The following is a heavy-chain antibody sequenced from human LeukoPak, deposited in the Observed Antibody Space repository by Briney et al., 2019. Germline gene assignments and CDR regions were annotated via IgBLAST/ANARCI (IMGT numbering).Heavy chain of an antibody. CDR2: ISGSGGST. D-gene: IGHD6-19*01. CDR3: AREAVAGRTYYYYYGMDV. CDR1: GFTFSSYA. Sequence: GGSLRLSCAASGFTFSSYAMSWVRQAPGKGLEWVSAISGSGGSTYYADSVKGRFTISRDNSKNTLYLQMNSLRAEDTAVYYCAREAVAGRTYYYYYGMDVWGQGTTVTVSS. J-gene: IGHJ6*02. V-gene: IGHV3-23*01.